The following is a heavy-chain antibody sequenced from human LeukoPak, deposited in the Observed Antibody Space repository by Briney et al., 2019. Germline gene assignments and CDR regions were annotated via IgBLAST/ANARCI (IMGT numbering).Heavy chain of an antibody. J-gene: IGHJ4*02. D-gene: IGHD2-15*01. CDR1: GYTFTSYG. CDR2: ISAYNGNT. V-gene: IGHV1-18*01. Sequence: ASVKVSCKASGYTFTSYGISWVRQAPGQGLEWMGWISAYNGNTNYAQKFQGRVTMTRDTSISTAYVELSRLRSDDTAVYYCARARPVVAATLHFDYWGQGTLVTVSS. CDR3: ARARPVVAATLHFDY.